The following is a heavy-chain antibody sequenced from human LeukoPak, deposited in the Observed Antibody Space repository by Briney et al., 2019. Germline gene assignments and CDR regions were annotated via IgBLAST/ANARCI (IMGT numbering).Heavy chain of an antibody. D-gene: IGHD2-21*01. J-gene: IGHJ6*03. CDR1: GSGFTFSEFW. V-gene: IGHV3-7*01. CDR2: IKGDGSET. CDR3: AREAYCGGPSCFAVNYKDG. Sequence: PGGSLRLSCVASGSGFTFSEFWMGWVRQAPGERLEWVANIKGDGSETYYVDSVKGRFTISRDNVKNSVYLQMNSLRADDTSLYRCAREAYCGGPSCFAVNYKDGWGKGTTVTVSS.